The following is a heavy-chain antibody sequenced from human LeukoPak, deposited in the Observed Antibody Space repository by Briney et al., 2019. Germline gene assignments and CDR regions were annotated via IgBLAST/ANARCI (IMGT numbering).Heavy chain of an antibody. J-gene: IGHJ5*02. CDR3: AKDLMAYSSGNNWFDP. CDR1: GFTFSSYA. D-gene: IGHD6-19*01. V-gene: IGHV3-23*01. Sequence: RGSLRLSCAASGFTFSSYAMSWVRQAPGKGLEWVSAISGSGGSTYYADSVKGRFTISRDNSKNTLYLQMNSLRAEDTAVYYCAKDLMAYSSGNNWFDPWGQGTLVTVSS. CDR2: ISGSGGST.